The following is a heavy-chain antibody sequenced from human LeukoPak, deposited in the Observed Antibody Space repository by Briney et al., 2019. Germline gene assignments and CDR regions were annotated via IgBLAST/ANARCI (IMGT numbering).Heavy chain of an antibody. CDR3: ARDTGGYFDY. D-gene: IGHD2-8*02. J-gene: IGHJ4*02. CDR1: GFTFSTSA. CDR2: ISYDGSNK. V-gene: IGHV3-30-3*01. Sequence: GGSLRLSCAASGFTFSTSAMSWVRQAPGKGLEWVAVISYDGSNKYYADSVKGRFTISRDNSKNTLYLQMNSLRAEDTAVYYCARDTGGYFDYWGQGTLVTVSS.